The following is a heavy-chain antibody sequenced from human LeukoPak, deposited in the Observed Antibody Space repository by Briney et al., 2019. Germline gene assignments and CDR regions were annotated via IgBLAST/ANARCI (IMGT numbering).Heavy chain of an antibody. D-gene: IGHD3-10*01. V-gene: IGHV3-9*03. CDR3: AKDRSYYGAGDYMDA. CDR2: ISWDSNNF. J-gene: IGHJ6*03. Sequence: GGSLRLSCAASGFTFSSYGMSWVRQAPGKGLEWVSSISWDSNNFAYADSVKGRFSISRDNAKNSLYLQMNSLRDEDMALYYCAKDRSYYGAGDYMDAWGKGTTVTVSS. CDR1: GFTFSSYG.